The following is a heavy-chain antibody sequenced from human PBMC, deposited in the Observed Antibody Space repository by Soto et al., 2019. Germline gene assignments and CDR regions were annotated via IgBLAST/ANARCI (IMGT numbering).Heavy chain of an antibody. D-gene: IGHD3-3*01. CDR2: INPGIGTT. J-gene: IGHJ6*02. CDR1: GYTLTKYY. CDR3: ARGGYDFWSGHMDV. V-gene: IGHV1-46*01. Sequence: GASVKVSCKASGYTLTKYYVHWVRQAPGQGLEWMGLINPGIGTTSYAQKFQGRVTMTRDTSTSTVYMEMTSLRSEDTAVYYCARGGYDFWSGHMDVWGQGTTVTVS.